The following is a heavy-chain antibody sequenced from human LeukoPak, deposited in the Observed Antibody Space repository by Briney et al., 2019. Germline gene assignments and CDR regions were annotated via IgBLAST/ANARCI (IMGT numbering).Heavy chain of an antibody. CDR2: INPKIGGT. CDR1: GYTFTDYY. V-gene: IGHV1-2*02. J-gene: IGHJ4*02. CDR3: ARDSSRRPQKYDIATSFSTEN. D-gene: IGHD3-9*01. Sequence: ASVRVSCKTSGYTFTDYYIHWVRQAPGQGLESMGWINPKIGGTNYAPRFQGRVSMTSDTSITTAYMQLRRVTSDDTAVYYCARDSSRRPQKYDIATSFSTENWGQGTLVAVSS.